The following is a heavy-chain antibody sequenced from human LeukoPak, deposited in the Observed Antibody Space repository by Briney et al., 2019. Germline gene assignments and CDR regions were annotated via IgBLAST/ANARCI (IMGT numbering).Heavy chain of an antibody. Sequence: GGSLRLSCAASGFTFREYAMNWVRQAPGKGLEWVSVYGSGGTRYYTDSVKGRFTISRDDSKNTLYLQMNSLRAEDTAVYYCVPKGNEGYWGQGTLVTVSS. D-gene: IGHD1-1*01. V-gene: IGHV3-23*01. CDR2: YGSGGTR. CDR3: VPKGNEGY. J-gene: IGHJ4*02. CDR1: GFTFREYA.